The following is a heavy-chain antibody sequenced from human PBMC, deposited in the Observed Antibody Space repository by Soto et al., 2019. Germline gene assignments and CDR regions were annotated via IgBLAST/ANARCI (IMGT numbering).Heavy chain of an antibody. J-gene: IGHJ6*02. CDR1: GYDFTAYD. V-gene: IGHV1-8*02. Sequence: QVQLVQSGAEAKQSGASVKVSCKASGYDFTAYDINWVRQASGQGLEWMGWMNPINGATGTARRFQGRVSVSRNTATGTAYLELTSLRSDDTAVYYCGRGPSPRAPAGGTPYYYAMDVWGQGTTVTVSS. D-gene: IGHD6-13*01. CDR3: GRGPSPRAPAGGTPYYYAMDV. CDR2: MNPINGAT.